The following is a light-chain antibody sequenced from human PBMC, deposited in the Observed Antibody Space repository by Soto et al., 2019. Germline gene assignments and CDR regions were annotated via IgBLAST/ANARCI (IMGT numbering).Light chain of an antibody. CDR1: QPISSW. CDR2: DAS. CDR3: QQYENYWT. Sequence: DIQMTQSPPTLSASVGDRVTITCRASQPISSWLAWYHQKPGKAPKLLIYDASNLESGVPSRFSGSGSETEFTLTISSLQHEDFGIYYCQQYENYWTFGQGTKVEIK. V-gene: IGKV1-5*01. J-gene: IGKJ1*01.